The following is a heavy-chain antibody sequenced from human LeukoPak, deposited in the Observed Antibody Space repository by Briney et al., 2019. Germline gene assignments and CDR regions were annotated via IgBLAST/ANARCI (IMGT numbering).Heavy chain of an antibody. D-gene: IGHD3-9*01. CDR2: IYPGDSDT. CDR1: GYSFTSYW. V-gene: IGHV5-51*01. CDR3: ARHLRYPPNHYYYYYGMDV. Sequence: GESLKISCKGSGYSFTSYWIGWVRQMPGKGLEWMGIIYPGDSDTRYSPSLQGQVTISADKSISTAYLQWSSLKASDTAMYYCARHLRYPPNHYYYYYGMDVWGQGTTVTVSS. J-gene: IGHJ6*02.